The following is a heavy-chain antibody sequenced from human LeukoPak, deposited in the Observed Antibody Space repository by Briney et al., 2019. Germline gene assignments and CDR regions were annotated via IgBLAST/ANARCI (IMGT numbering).Heavy chain of an antibody. V-gene: IGHV1-2*02. D-gene: IGHD6-6*01. Sequence: ASVKVSCKASGYTFTGYYMHWVRQAPGQGLEWMGWINPNSGGTNYAQKFQGRVTMTRDTSISTAYMELSRLRSDDTAVYYCARGEIAARPTIAARWGQGTMVTVSS. CDR3: ARGEIAARPTIAAR. CDR1: GYTFTGYY. J-gene: IGHJ3*01. CDR2: INPNSGGT.